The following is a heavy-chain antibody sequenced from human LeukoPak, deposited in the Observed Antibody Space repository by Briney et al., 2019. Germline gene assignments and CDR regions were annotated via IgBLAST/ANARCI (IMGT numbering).Heavy chain of an antibody. CDR2: IRYDGSNK. V-gene: IGHV3-30*02. D-gene: IGHD3-3*01. J-gene: IGHJ4*02. CDR1: GFTFSNFG. CDR3: ARDLKYYDFWSGPGAYDY. Sequence: GGSLRLSCAASGFTFSNFGMHWVRQAPGKGLEWVAFIRYDGSNKYYADSVKGRFTISRDNSKNTLYLQMNSLRAEDTAVYYCARDLKYYDFWSGPGAYDYWGQGTLVTVSS.